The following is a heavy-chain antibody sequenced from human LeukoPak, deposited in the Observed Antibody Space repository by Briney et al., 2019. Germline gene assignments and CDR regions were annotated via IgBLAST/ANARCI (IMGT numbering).Heavy chain of an antibody. D-gene: IGHD3-22*01. Sequence: GGSLRLSCAASGFTLSTYDMHWVRQAPGKGLEWVAFTRYDGSNKYYADSVKGRFTVSRDNSKNTLYLQMNSLRAEDTAVYYCPRRGYSDSSGYDYWGQGTLVTVSS. CDR1: GFTLSTYD. CDR3: PRRGYSDSSGYDY. V-gene: IGHV3-30*02. CDR2: TRYDGSNK. J-gene: IGHJ4*02.